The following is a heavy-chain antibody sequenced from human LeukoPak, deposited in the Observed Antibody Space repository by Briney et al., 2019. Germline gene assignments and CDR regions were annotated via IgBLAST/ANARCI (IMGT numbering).Heavy chain of an antibody. CDR2: TYYRSQWYN. Sequence: SQTLSFTCAIYGDSVSSNNAAWNWIRQSPSRGLEGLGRTYYRSQWYNDYVIFVRSRITFNPDTSKNQFSLQLNSVTPEDTAVYYCARELTGFDYWGQGTLVTVSS. D-gene: IGHD7-27*01. CDR1: GDSVSSNNAA. CDR3: ARELTGFDY. V-gene: IGHV6-1*01. J-gene: IGHJ4*02.